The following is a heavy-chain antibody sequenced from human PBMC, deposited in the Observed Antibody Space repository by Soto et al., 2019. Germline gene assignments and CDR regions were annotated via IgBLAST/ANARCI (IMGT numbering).Heavy chain of an antibody. CDR1: GVTFNDHA. J-gene: IGHJ4*02. Sequence: PGGSLRLSCAASGVTFNDHAMHWVRQTPAMGLEWVAGITWNSASTAYADSVEGRLTISRDNSNNYLYLQMNSLRSEDTALYFFAKSMGRSSTPSLDYWCQGT. D-gene: IGHD3-16*01. V-gene: IGHV3-9*01. CDR3: AKSMGRSSTPSLDY. CDR2: ITWNSAST.